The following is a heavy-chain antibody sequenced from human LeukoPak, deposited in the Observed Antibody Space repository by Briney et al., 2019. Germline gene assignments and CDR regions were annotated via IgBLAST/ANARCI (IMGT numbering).Heavy chain of an antibody. CDR1: GFTFSSHE. CDR3: ARGQRSEGFYSDY. J-gene: IGHJ4*02. D-gene: IGHD1-1*01. CDR2: IDTRGSTI. Sequence: GGSLRLSCAASGFTFSSHEMTWVRQAPGKGLEWVSHIDTRGSTIHYADSVKGRFTISRDNAKNSLYLQMNSLRAEDTAVYYCARGQRSEGFYSDYWGQGTLVTVSS. V-gene: IGHV3-48*03.